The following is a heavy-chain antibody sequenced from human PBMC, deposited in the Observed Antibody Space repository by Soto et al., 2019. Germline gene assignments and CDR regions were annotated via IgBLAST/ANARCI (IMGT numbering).Heavy chain of an antibody. Sequence: GESLKISCKASGYIFTNYWIAWVRQLPGKGLECMGIIYPGDSDTKYSPSFQGQVTISADKSISTAYLQWSSLKASDTAMYYCATLDRSSSYFGFDYWGQGTVVTVSS. CDR2: IYPGDSDT. CDR3: ATLDRSSSYFGFDY. CDR1: GYIFTNYW. V-gene: IGHV5-51*01. D-gene: IGHD6-13*01. J-gene: IGHJ4*02.